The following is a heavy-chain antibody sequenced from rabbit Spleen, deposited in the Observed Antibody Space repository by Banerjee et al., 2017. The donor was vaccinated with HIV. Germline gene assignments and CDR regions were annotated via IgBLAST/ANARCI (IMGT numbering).Heavy chain of an antibody. J-gene: IGHJ3*01. D-gene: IGHD8-1*01. Sequence: QSLEESGGDLVKPGASLTLTCTASGFSFSNGDYMCWVRQAPGKGLEWIACIYAGSSSGFTYFATWAKGRFTCSKTSSTTVTLQMTRLTAADTATYFCATNAAVISYLTLWGQGTLVTVS. V-gene: IGHV1S40*01. CDR3: ATNAAVISYLTL. CDR2: IYAGSSSGFT. CDR1: GFSFSNGDY.